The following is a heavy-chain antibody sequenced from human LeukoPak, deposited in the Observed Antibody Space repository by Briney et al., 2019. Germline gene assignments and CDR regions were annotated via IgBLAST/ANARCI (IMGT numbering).Heavy chain of an antibody. J-gene: IGHJ4*02. D-gene: IGHD2-2*01. CDR2: ISYDGSNK. V-gene: IGHV3-30*18. CDR1: GFTFSSYG. Sequence: GRSLRLSCAAPGFTFSSYGVHWVRQAPGKGLEWVAVISYDGSNKYYADSVKGRFTISRDNSKNTLYLQMNSLRAEDTAVYYCAKNYQPSRITIFDYWGQGTLVTVSS. CDR3: AKNYQPSRITIFDY.